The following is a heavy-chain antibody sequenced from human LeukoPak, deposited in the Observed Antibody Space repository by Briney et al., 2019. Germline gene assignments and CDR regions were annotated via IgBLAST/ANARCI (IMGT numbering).Heavy chain of an antibody. Sequence: SVKVSCKASGGTFSSYAISWVRQAPGQGLEWMGGIIPIFGTANYAQKFQGRVTITADESTSTAHMELSSLRSEDTAVYYCARVVLGRRWLQTSYYYGMDVWGQGTTVTVSS. D-gene: IGHD5-24*01. J-gene: IGHJ6*02. CDR2: IIPIFGTA. CDR1: GGTFSSYA. V-gene: IGHV1-69*01. CDR3: ARVVLGRRWLQTSYYYGMDV.